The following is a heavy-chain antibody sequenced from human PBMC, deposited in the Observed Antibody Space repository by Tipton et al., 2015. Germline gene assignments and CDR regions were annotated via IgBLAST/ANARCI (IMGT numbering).Heavy chain of an antibody. CDR1: GVSISSSGNY. Sequence: TLSLTCTVSGVSISSSGNYWSWMRQHPGKGLEWIGYIHYSGSTYYNPSLKSRLTISVDTSKNQFSLNLSSVTAADTAAYYCARGVRGGITYSPYYLDYWGQGTLVTVSS. D-gene: IGHD3-10*02. CDR3: ARGVRGGITYSPYYLDY. V-gene: IGHV4-31*03. J-gene: IGHJ4*02. CDR2: IHYSGST.